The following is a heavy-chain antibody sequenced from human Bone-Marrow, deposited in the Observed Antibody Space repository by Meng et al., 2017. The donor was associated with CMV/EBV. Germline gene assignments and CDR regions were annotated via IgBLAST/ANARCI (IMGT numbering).Heavy chain of an antibody. CDR1: GFTFSGSA. D-gene: IGHD7-27*01. CDR3: TRDLWAW. CDR2: IRSKANSYAT. V-gene: IGHV3-73*01. J-gene: IGHJ4*02. Sequence: GESLKISCAASGFTFSGSAMHWVRQASGKGLEWVGRIRSKANSYATAYAASVKGRFTISRDDSKNTAYLQMNSLKTEDTAVYYCTRDLWAWGGQGILVTVSS.